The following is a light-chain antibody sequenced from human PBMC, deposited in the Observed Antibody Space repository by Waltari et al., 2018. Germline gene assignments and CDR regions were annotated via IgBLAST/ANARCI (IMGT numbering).Light chain of an antibody. CDR2: ADS. CDR1: SSDVGSYKL. J-gene: IGLJ2*01. CDR3: CSYAGSSTVK. V-gene: IGLV2-23*01. Sequence: QSALTQPASVSGSPGQSITISCTGTSSDVGSYKLVSWYQQHPGKAPRLMIYADSNRPAGSSNRFSGSKSGNTASLTISGIQAEDEAAYYCCSYAGSSTVKFGEGTYLTVL.